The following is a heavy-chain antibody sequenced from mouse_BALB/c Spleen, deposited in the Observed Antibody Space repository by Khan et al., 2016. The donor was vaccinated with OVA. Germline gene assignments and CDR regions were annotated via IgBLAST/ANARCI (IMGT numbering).Heavy chain of an antibody. CDR1: GYTFSSYW. CDR2: ILPGSGRN. CDR3: ARGNYYGSSSWFGY. V-gene: IGHV1-9*01. Sequence: QVQLKQSGAELMKPGASVKISCKATGYTFSSYWIEWVKQRPGHGLEWIGEILPGSGRNNYNEKFKGKATFTADTSSNTAYMQLSNLTSDDSAVYYCARGNYYGSSSWFGYWGQGTLVTVSA. J-gene: IGHJ3*01. D-gene: IGHD1-1*01.